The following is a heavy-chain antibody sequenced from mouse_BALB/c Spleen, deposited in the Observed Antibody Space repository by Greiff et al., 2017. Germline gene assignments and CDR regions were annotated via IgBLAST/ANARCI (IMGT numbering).Heavy chain of an antibody. D-gene: IGHD2-2*01. J-gene: IGHJ1*01. Sequence: VQGVESGGGLVKLGGSLKLSCAASGFTFSSYYMSWVRQTPEKRLELVAAINSNGGSTYYPDTVKGRFTISRDNAKNTLYLQMSSLKSEDTALYYCARQRGYYGYFDVWGAGTTVTVSS. CDR3: ARQRGYYGYFDV. CDR1: GFTFSSYY. CDR2: INSNGGST. V-gene: IGHV5-6-2*01.